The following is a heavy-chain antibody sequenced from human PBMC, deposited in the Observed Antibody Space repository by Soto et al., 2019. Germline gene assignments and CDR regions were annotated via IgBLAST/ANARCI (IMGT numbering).Heavy chain of an antibody. J-gene: IGHJ5*02. CDR2: TYNSVST. Sequence: QVQLQESGPGLVKPSQTLALTCTVSGGFISSGGYDWSCIRQNPGKGLAWIGYTYNSVSTYYNPSLKSRVTISVDTYKNQFSLKLTSVTVADTAVYYCARDPAPWGQGTLVTVSS. CDR3: ARDPAP. V-gene: IGHV4-31*03. CDR1: GGFISSGGYD.